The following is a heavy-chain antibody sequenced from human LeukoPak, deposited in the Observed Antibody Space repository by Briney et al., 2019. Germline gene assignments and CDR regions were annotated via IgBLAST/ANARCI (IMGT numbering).Heavy chain of an antibody. D-gene: IGHD3-10*01. CDR1: GFTCSSYA. Sequence: GGSLRLSCPASGFTCSSYAMSWVRQAPGKGLEWVSAISGSGGSTYYADSVKGRFTISRDNSKNTLYLQMNSLRAEDTAVYYCAKLATGDYYGSADYWGQGTLVTVSS. CDR3: AKLATGDYYGSADY. CDR2: ISGSGGST. J-gene: IGHJ4*02. V-gene: IGHV3-23*01.